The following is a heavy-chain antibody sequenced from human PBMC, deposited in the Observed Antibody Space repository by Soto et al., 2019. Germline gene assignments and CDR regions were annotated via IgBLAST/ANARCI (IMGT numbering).Heavy chain of an antibody. CDR2: IYYSGST. V-gene: IGHV4-31*03. CDR1: GVTISRGGYY. CDR3: ARSPKIGYYYGSGSYYPPRTFDY. J-gene: IGHJ4*02. D-gene: IGHD3-10*01. Sequence: TLSLTCPVSGVTISRGGYYWNWIRQHPGKGLEGVGYIYYSGSTYYNPSLKSRVTISVDTSKNQFSLKLSSVTAADTAVYYCARSPKIGYYYGSGSYYPPRTFDYWGQGTLVTVSS.